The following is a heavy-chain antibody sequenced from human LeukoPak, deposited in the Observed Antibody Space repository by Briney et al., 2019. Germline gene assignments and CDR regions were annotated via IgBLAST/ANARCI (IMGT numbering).Heavy chain of an antibody. D-gene: IGHD2-15*01. CDR2: IYYSGST. CDR3: ARDNGYCSGGSCYAPNWFDP. V-gene: IGHV4-59*12. J-gene: IGHJ5*02. CDR1: GGSISSYY. Sequence: SETLSLTCTVSGGSISSYYWSWIRQPPGKGLEWIGYIYYSGSTNYNPSLRSRVTISVDRSKNQFSLKLNSVTAADTAVYYCARDNGYCSGGSCYAPNWFDPWGQGALVTVSS.